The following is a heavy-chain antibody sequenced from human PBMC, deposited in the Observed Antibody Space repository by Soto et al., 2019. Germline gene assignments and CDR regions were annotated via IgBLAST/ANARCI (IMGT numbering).Heavy chain of an antibody. Sequence: ASVKVSCKASGFTFTSSAVQWVRQARGQRLEWIGWIVVGSGNTNYAQKFQERVTITRDMSTSTAYMELSSLRSEDTAVYYCARTYYYDSSGYPYPKYYYGMDVWGQGTTVTVSS. V-gene: IGHV1-58*01. CDR3: ARTYYYDSSGYPYPKYYYGMDV. J-gene: IGHJ6*02. CDR1: GFTFTSSA. D-gene: IGHD3-22*01. CDR2: IVVGSGNT.